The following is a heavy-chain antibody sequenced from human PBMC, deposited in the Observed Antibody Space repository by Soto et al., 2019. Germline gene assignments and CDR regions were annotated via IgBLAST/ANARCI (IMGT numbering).Heavy chain of an antibody. D-gene: IGHD1-1*01. CDR2: IHPSDSET. Sequence: PGESLKISCKTSEYIFTNFWIGWVRQMPGKGLEWMGSIHPSDSETRYSPSFQGQVTISVDKSIFTAYLQWSSLKASDTAIYYCARRVETTSMWAYDIWGQGTMVTVSS. CDR1: EYIFTNFW. J-gene: IGHJ3*02. CDR3: ARRVETTSMWAYDI. V-gene: IGHV5-51*01.